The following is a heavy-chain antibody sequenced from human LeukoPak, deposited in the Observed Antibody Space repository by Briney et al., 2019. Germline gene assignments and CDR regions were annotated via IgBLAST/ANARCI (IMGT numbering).Heavy chain of an antibody. CDR2: ISSSSSTI. CDR3: ARDYYAILTDYYGKPYFDC. D-gene: IGHD3-9*01. J-gene: IGHJ4*02. CDR1: GFTFNTYS. Sequence: GGSLRLSCAASGFTFNTYSMNWVRQAPGKGLEWVSYISSSSSTIYYADSVKGRFTISRDNARNSLYLQMNSLRDEDTAVYYCARDYYAILTDYYGKPYFDCWGQGTLVTVSS. V-gene: IGHV3-48*02.